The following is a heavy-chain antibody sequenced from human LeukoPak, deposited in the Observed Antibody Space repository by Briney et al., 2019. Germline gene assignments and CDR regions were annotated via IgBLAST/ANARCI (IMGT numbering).Heavy chain of an antibody. J-gene: IGHJ4*02. Sequence: GRSLRLACAASGFTFSSYGMHWVRQAPGKGLEWVAVIWYDGSNKYYADSVKGRFTISRDNSKNTLYLQMNSLRAEDTAVYYCAAGFYDYVWGSYRPTFDYWGQGTLVTVSS. CDR3: AAGFYDYVWGSYRPTFDY. CDR2: IWYDGSNK. D-gene: IGHD3-16*02. V-gene: IGHV3-33*01. CDR1: GFTFSSYG.